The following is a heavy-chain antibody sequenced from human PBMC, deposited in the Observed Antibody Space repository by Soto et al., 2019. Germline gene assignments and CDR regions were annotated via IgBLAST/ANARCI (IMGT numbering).Heavy chain of an antibody. CDR2: INHSGNT. D-gene: IGHD4-17*01. CDR3: GRSGDDYGCYIDS. CDR1: GYSISSGYY. Sequence: SESLSLTCGFSGYSISSGYYWGWSRQPPGKGLEWIGSINHSGNTYYNPSLRSRVTFSVDTSKNQLSLKLSSVTAADTAVYYCGRSGDDYGCYIDSWGQGTLVTVSS. J-gene: IGHJ5*01. V-gene: IGHV4-38-2*01.